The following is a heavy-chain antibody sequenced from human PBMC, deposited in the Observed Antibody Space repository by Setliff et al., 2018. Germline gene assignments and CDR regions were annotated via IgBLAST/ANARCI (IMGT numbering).Heavy chain of an antibody. J-gene: IGHJ6*03. Sequence: PSETLSLTCTVSGGSISSYYWSWIRQPPGKGLEWIGYIYYSGSTNYNPSVKSRVTISLDTSKNHFSLKLDSVTAADTAVYYCARHLSSGSYYGGAYYYMDVWGKGTTVTVSS. CDR2: IYYSGST. CDR1: GGSISSYY. V-gene: IGHV4-59*08. D-gene: IGHD1-26*01. CDR3: ARHLSSGSYYGGAYYYMDV.